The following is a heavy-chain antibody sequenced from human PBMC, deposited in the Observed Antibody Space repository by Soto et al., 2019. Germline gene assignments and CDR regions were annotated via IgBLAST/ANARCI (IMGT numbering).Heavy chain of an antibody. D-gene: IGHD3-9*01. CDR2: IIPIFGTA. CDR1: GGTFSSYA. Sequence: ASVKVSCKASGGTFSSYAISWVRQAPGQGLEWMGGIIPIFGTANYAQKFQGRVTITADESTSTAYMELSSLRSEDTAVYYCAREKGPFYDILTGTTMVPGTNWFDPWGQGTLVTVSS. V-gene: IGHV1-69*13. CDR3: AREKGPFYDILTGTTMVPGTNWFDP. J-gene: IGHJ5*02.